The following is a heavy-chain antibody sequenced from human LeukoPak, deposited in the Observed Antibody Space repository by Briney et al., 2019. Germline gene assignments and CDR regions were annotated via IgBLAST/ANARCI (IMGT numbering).Heavy chain of an antibody. CDR2: ISAYNGNT. J-gene: IGHJ5*02. CDR1: GYTFTSYG. CDR3: ARIVLLWFGELSPHGFDP. V-gene: IGHV1-18*01. D-gene: IGHD3-10*01. Sequence: GSVKVSCKASGYTFTSYGISCVRQAPGQGLEWMGWISAYNGNTNYAQKPQGRVTMTTDTSTSTAYMELRSLRSDDTAVYYCARIVLLWFGELSPHGFDPWGQGTLVTVSS.